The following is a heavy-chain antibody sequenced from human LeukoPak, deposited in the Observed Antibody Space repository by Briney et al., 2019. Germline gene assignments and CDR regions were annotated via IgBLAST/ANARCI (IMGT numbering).Heavy chain of an antibody. CDR3: ARADGQNYYYYYMDV. J-gene: IGHJ6*03. CDR1: GGSISSYY. V-gene: IGHV4-59*01. D-gene: IGHD5-24*01. Sequence: SETLSLTCTVSGGSISSYYWSWIRQPPGKGLEWIGYIYYSGSTNYNPSLKSRVTISVDTSKNQFSLKLSSVTAADTAVYYCARADGQNYYYYYMDVWGKGTTVTVSS. CDR2: IYYSGST.